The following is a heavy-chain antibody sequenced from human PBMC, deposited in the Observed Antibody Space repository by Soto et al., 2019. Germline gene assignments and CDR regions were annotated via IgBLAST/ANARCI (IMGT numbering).Heavy chain of an antibody. J-gene: IGHJ4*02. V-gene: IGHV3-74*01. Sequence: EVQLVESGGGSVQPGGSLRLSCPASGITLSDFWMHWVRQAPGKGLVWVARINNDGRGTSYADFAKGRFTISKDDAKNTLYLQMNSLRADDTSLYYCTTTFEYWGRGTRVTVSS. CDR3: TTTFEY. CDR2: INNDGRGT. CDR1: GITLSDFW.